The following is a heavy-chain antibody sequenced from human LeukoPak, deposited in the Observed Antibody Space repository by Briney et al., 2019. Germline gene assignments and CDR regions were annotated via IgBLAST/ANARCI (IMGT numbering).Heavy chain of an antibody. J-gene: IGHJ4*02. CDR1: GGPISSHY. CDR3: ARQSGGGSYYYFEY. Sequence: SETLSLTCTVSGGPISSHYGSWIRQPPGKGLEWLGYIYYTGSTNYNPSFKSRVTISLDTSKTQFSPKLTSVTAADTAVYYCARQSGGGSYYYFEYRGQGTLVTVSS. CDR2: IYYTGST. D-gene: IGHD1-26*01. V-gene: IGHV4-59*08.